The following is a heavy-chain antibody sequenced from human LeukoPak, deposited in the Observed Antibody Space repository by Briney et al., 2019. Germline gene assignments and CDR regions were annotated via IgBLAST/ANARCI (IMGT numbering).Heavy chain of an antibody. Sequence: SVKVSCKASGGTFSSYAISWVRQAPGQGLEWMGGIIPIFGTANYAQKFQGRVTITTDESTSTAYMELSSLRSEDTAVYYCARHYPMGKYYFDYWGQGTLVTVSS. D-gene: IGHD1-26*01. CDR1: GGTFSSYA. J-gene: IGHJ4*02. CDR3: ARHYPMGKYYFDY. CDR2: IIPIFGTA. V-gene: IGHV1-69*05.